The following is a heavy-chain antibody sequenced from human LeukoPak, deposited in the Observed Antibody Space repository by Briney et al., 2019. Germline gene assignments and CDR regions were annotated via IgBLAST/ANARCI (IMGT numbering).Heavy chain of an antibody. CDR1: GFTFSSYG. CDR3: ARDRYSSVVVPVIDY. V-gene: IGHV3-33*01. J-gene: IGHJ4*02. CDR2: IWCDGSNK. Sequence: QPGGSLRLSCAASGFTFSSYGMHWVRQAPGKGLEWVADIWCDGSNKYYADSVKGRFTISRDNSKNTLYLQMNSLRAEDTAVYYCARDRYSSVVVPVIDYWGQGTLVTVSS. D-gene: IGHD2-2*01.